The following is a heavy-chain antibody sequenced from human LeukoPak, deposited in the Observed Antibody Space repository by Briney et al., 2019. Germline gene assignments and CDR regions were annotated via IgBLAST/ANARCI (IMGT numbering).Heavy chain of an antibody. D-gene: IGHD2-15*01. CDR2: INPGDAST. V-gene: IGHV1-46*01. Sequence: GASVKVSCTASGYIFTNYYLHWVRQAPGQGLEWVGIINPGDASTSYAQKFQGRVTMTRDTSTSTVNMDLSSLGSEDTAMYYCARVHCSGGSCYGEVFDYWGQGTLVTVSS. CDR1: GYIFTNYY. CDR3: ARVHCSGGSCYGEVFDY. J-gene: IGHJ4*02.